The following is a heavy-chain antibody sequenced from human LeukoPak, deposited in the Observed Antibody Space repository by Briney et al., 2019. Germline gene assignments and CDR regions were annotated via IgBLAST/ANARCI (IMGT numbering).Heavy chain of an antibody. CDR3: ARRSAFDV. V-gene: IGHV3-21*01. J-gene: IGHJ3*01. CDR2: ISSSSSYI. CDR1: GFAFSNYS. Sequence: KSGGSLRLSCAASGFAFSNYSMNWVRQAPGKGLEWVSSISSSSSYIYYADSVKGRFTISRDNAKNSVYLQMNSLRAEDTAVYYCARRSAFDVWGQGTMVTVSS.